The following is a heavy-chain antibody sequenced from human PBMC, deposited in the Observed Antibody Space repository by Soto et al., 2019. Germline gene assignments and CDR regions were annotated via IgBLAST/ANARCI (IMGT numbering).Heavy chain of an antibody. Sequence: WESLKISCKGSGYSFTSYWIGWVRQMPGKGLEWMGIIYPGDSDTRYSPSFQGQVTISADKSISTAYLQWSSLKASDTAMYYCARSVFGELLGFPFDYWGQGTLVTVSS. D-gene: IGHD3-10*02. CDR1: GYSFTSYW. J-gene: IGHJ4*02. CDR2: IYPGDSDT. CDR3: ARSVFGELLGFPFDY. V-gene: IGHV5-51*01.